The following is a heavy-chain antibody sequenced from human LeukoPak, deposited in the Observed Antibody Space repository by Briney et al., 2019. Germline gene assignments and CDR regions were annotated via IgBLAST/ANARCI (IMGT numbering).Heavy chain of an antibody. CDR3: AQATWSGYHDAFDI. CDR1: GVSISSGSYY. V-gene: IGHV4-61*02. D-gene: IGHD3-3*01. Sequence: SETLSLTCTVSGVSISSGSYYWSWIRQPAGKGLEWIGRIYTSGSTNYNPSLKSRVTVSVDTSKNQFSLKLSSVTAADTAVYYCAQATWSGYHDAFDIWGQGTMVTVSS. CDR2: IYTSGST. J-gene: IGHJ3*02.